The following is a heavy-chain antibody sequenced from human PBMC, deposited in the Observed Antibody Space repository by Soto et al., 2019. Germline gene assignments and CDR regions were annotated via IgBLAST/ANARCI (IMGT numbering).Heavy chain of an antibody. V-gene: IGHV1-18*01. CDR1: GYTFTSYG. CDR2: ISAYNGNT. Sequence: ASVKVSCKASGYTFTSYGISWVRQAPGQGXEWMGWISAYNGNTNYAQKLQGRVTMTTDTSTSTAYMELRSLRSDDTAVYYCARGAYDSSGYYPDLDAFDIWGQGTMVTVSS. D-gene: IGHD3-22*01. CDR3: ARGAYDSSGYYPDLDAFDI. J-gene: IGHJ3*02.